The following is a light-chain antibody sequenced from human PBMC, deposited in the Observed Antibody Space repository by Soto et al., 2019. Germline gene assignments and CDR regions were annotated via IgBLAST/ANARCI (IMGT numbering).Light chain of an antibody. CDR1: QSISSRY. J-gene: IGKJ1*01. V-gene: IGKV3-20*01. CDR3: QQYGSSPWT. Sequence: EIVLTQSPSTLSLSPGERATLTCRPSQSISSRYLAWYQQRPGQAPRLLIYAASTRATGIPDRFSGSESGTDVTLTISRLEPADFGVYYCQQYGSSPWTFGQGTKVELK. CDR2: AAS.